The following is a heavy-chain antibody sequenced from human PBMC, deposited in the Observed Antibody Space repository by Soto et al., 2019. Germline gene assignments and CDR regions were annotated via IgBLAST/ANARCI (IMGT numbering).Heavy chain of an antibody. CDR1: GDSVSSNSAA. V-gene: IGHV6-1*01. CDR3: ASLARRHYYYYGMDV. Sequence: PSQTLSLTCAISGDSVSSNSAAWNWIRQSPSRGLEWLGRTYYRSKWYNDYAVSVKSRITINPDTSKNQFSLQLSSVTAADTAVYYCASLARRHYYYYGMDVWGQGTTVTVSS. J-gene: IGHJ6*02. D-gene: IGHD6-6*01. CDR2: TYYRSKWYN.